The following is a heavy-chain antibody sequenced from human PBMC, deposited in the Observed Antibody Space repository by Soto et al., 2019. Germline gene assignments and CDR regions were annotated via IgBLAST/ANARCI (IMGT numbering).Heavy chain of an antibody. CDR2: IGGGGGST. V-gene: IGHV3-23*01. Sequence: GGSLRLSCAAPGFNFSSYAMTWVRQAPGKGLEWVSSIGGGGGSTFYADSVKGRFIISRDNSKNTLFLQMNSPRAEDTAVYYCAKDSDLAYQPQSFAPCDKRTLSTVSS. CDR3: AKDSDLAYQPQSFAP. D-gene: IGHD2-2*01. CDR1: GFNFSSYA. J-gene: IGHJ5*02.